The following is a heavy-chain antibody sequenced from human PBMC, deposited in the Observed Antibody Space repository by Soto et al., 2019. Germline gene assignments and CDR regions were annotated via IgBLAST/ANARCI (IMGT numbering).Heavy chain of an antibody. V-gene: IGHV3-30-3*01. J-gene: IGHJ6*02. Sequence: GGSLRLSCAASGFTFSSYAMHWVRQAPGKGLERVAVISYDGSNKYYADSVKGRFTISRDNSKNTLYLQMNSLRAEDTAVYYCARGLISYCSGGSCYSGGMDVWGQGTTVTVSS. CDR2: ISYDGSNK. D-gene: IGHD2-15*01. CDR3: ARGLISYCSGGSCYSGGMDV. CDR1: GFTFSSYA.